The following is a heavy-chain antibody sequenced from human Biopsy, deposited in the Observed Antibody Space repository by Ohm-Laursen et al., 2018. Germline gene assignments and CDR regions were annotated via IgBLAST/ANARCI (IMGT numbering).Heavy chain of an antibody. J-gene: IGHJ4*02. CDR3: ARVGVGAPSTDYFDS. CDR1: GGSIYNFF. D-gene: IGHD1-26*01. V-gene: IGHV4-59*07. CDR2: IYYSGST. Sequence: SDTLSLTCTVSGGSIYNFFWSWIRQPPGKGLEWIGYIYYSGSTNYNPSLKSRVTISVDRSKNHFSLELSSVTAADTAVYYCARVGVGAPSTDYFDSWGQGALVTVSS.